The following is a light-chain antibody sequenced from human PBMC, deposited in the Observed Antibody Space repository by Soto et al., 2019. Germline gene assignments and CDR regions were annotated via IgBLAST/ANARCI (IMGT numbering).Light chain of an antibody. CDR2: AAS. CDR3: QHYNTALET. J-gene: IGKJ1*01. V-gene: IGKV1-27*01. Sequence: QMTQSPSSLSASIGDRVTITCRASQGVDNYLAWYQQRPGKVPRLLIYAASTLQSGVPSRFSGSRSGADFTLTISSLQPEDVPTYYCQHYNTALETFGQGTRVEIK. CDR1: QGVDNY.